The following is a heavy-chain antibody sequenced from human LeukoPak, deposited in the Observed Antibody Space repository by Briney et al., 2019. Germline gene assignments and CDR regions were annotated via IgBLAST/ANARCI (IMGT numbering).Heavy chain of an antibody. CDR2: IYPGDSDT. D-gene: IGHD1-14*01. CDR3: GRHVCGRTACHWPYYFMDV. J-gene: IGHJ6*03. V-gene: IGHV5-51*01. Sequence: GESLKISCQASGYSFTDSWIGWVRHTPAKGLDWMGSIYPGDSDTAYSPSFQGQVTISADRSINTAYLQWSSLKPSDTGVYYCGRHVCGRTACHWPYYFMDVWGIGSTVIVSS. CDR1: GYSFTDSW.